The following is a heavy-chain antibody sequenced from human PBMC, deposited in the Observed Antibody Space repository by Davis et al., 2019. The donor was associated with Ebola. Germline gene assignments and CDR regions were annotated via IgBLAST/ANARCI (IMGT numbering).Heavy chain of an antibody. D-gene: IGHD4-11*01. CDR1: GGSFSGYY. Sequence: SETLSLTCAVYGGSFSGYYWSWIRQPPGKGLEWIGEINHSGSTNYNPSLKSRVTISVDTSKNQFSLKLSSVTAADTAVYYCARCRYSNYDYFDYWGQGTLVTVSS. V-gene: IGHV4-34*01. CDR2: INHSGST. J-gene: IGHJ4*02. CDR3: ARCRYSNYDYFDY.